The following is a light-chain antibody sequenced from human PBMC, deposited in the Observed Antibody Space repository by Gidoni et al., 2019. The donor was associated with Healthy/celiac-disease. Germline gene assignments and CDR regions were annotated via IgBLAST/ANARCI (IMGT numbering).Light chain of an antibody. CDR2: DFS. CDR1: SSDFVGYNY. V-gene: IGLV2-11*01. CDR3: CSYAGSYTYVV. Sequence: QSALTQPRSVSGSPGESVTISCTGTSSDFVGYNYGSWYQQHPGKAPQLMIYDFSKRPSGVPDRFSGSKSCNTASLTISGLQAEEVADYYCCSYAGSYTYVVFGGGTKLTVL. J-gene: IGLJ2*01.